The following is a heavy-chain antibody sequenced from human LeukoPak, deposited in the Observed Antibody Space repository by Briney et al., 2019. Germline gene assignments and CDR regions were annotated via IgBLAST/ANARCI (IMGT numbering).Heavy chain of an antibody. CDR3: ARTRYSAGMDV. Sequence: PSETLSLTCAVYGGSFSGYYWSWIRQPPGKGLEWIGEINHSGSTNYNPTLKSRVTISVDTSKNQFSLKLSSVTAADTAVYYCARTRYSAGMDVWGKGTTVTISS. CDR1: GGSFSGYY. D-gene: IGHD3-9*01. J-gene: IGHJ6*04. V-gene: IGHV4-34*01. CDR2: INHSGST.